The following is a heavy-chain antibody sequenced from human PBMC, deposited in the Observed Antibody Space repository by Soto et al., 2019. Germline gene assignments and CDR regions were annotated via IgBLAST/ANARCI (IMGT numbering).Heavy chain of an antibody. CDR3: ARLDWSTSKLGV. D-gene: IGHD3-9*01. V-gene: IGHV4-61*08. J-gene: IGHJ3*01. CDR2: IYHNATA. Sequence: QVQLQESGPGLLKPSETLSLTCTVSGDSVSSGASHWTWIRQSPGKGLEWIGYIYHNATADCNPSLKRRGSISVDTSKNQFSLKLTSATNADTAVYHCARLDWSTSKLGVWGQGTTVSVTS. CDR1: GDSVSSGASH.